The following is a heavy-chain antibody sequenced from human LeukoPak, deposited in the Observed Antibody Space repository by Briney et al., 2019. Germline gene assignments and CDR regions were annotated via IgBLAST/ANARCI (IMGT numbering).Heavy chain of an antibody. CDR2: TYHSGRN. Sequence: KPSETLALTCAVYGGSFSGYYWGWIRQPPGKGLEWIGVTYHSGRNNYNPYLHSRGTISVHQSKSQFSLKLSSVTAADTAVYYCARAVGIADAFDIWGQGTMVTVCS. J-gene: IGHJ3*02. CDR3: ARAVGIADAFDI. V-gene: IGHV4-34*01. CDR1: GGSFSGYY. D-gene: IGHD1-14*01.